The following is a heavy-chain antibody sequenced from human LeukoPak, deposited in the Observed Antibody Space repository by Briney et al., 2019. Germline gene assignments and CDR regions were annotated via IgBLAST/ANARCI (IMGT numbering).Heavy chain of an antibody. CDR2: IYTSGST. V-gene: IGHV4-4*07. CDR1: GGSISIYY. CDR3: ARENSGSYREFDY. J-gene: IGHJ4*02. Sequence: WETLSLTCTVSGGSISIYYWSWIRQPAGKGLEWIGRIYTSGSTNYNASLKSRVSMSVDTSKNQFSLKLSSVTAADTAVFYCARENSGSYREFDYWGPGTLVTVSS. D-gene: IGHD1-26*01.